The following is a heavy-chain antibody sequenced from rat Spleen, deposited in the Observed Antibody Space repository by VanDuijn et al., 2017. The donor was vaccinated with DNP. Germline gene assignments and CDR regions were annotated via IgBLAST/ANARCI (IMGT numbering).Heavy chain of an antibody. D-gene: IGHD1-2*01. Sequence: QVQLKESGPGLVQPSRTLSLTCTVSGFSLTSYSVHWVRQPIGKGLEWMGIIWAGGSTDYNSALKSRLRISRDTSKSQVFLKMNSLQTEDIATYYCARDQGYSSYIFDYWGQGVMVTVSS. J-gene: IGHJ2*01. CDR3: ARDQGYSSYIFDY. CDR2: IWAGGST. CDR1: GFSLTSYS. V-gene: IGHV2-30*01.